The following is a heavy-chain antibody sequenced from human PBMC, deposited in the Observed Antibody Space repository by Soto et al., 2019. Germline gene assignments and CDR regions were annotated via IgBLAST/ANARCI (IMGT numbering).Heavy chain of an antibody. V-gene: IGHV3-74*01. CDR1: GFSFNTW. CDR3: TRGASGYGNFDY. D-gene: IGHD5-12*01. J-gene: IGHJ4*02. CDR2: INGDGSSL. Sequence: EVQLVESGGGVVQPGGSLRLSCAASGFSFNTWMHWVRQAPGKGLVWLSRINGDGSSLSYEDSVKGRITVSRDNAKNTLYLQINSLTAEDTAVYDCTRGASGYGNFDYWGQGVLLTVSS.